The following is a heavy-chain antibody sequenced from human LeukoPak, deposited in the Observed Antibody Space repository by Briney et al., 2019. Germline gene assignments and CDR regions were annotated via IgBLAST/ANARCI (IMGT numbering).Heavy chain of an antibody. V-gene: IGHV3-7*03. CDR1: GFTFSGYW. D-gene: IGHD2-15*01. CDR2: IKKDGSEK. CDR3: AKGLGYCTGGSCYGSPMDV. J-gene: IGHJ6*02. Sequence: GGSLRLSCAASGFTFSGYWMSWVRQAPGKGLEWVANIKKDGSEKGYVDSVKGRFTISRDNSKNTLYLQMNSLRAEDTAVYYCAKGLGYCTGGSCYGSPMDVWGQGTTVTVSS.